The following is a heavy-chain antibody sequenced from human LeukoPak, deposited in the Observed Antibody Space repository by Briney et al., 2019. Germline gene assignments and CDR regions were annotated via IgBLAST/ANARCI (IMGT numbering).Heavy chain of an antibody. J-gene: IGHJ4*02. Sequence: GGSLRLSCAASGFTFSSYSMNWVRQAPGKGLEWVSSISSSSSYIYYADSVKGRFTISRDNAKNSLYLQMNSLRAEDTAVYYCARDRGSALRFLEWLLGPDYWGQGTLVTVSS. CDR3: ARDRGSALRFLEWLLGPDY. V-gene: IGHV3-21*01. D-gene: IGHD3-3*01. CDR2: ISSSSSYI. CDR1: GFTFSSYS.